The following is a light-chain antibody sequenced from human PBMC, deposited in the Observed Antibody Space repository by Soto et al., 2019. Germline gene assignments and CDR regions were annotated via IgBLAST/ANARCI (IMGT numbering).Light chain of an antibody. CDR1: SSDVGSFNF. Sequence: QSALTQPASVSGYPGQSITISCTRTSSDVGSFNFVSWYQQHPGKVPKVMIYEVSKRPSGVSDRFSGSKSGNTASLTISGLHAEDEADYYCCSDAGRSTYVFGTGTKLTVL. CDR2: EVS. V-gene: IGLV2-23*02. CDR3: CSDAGRSTYV. J-gene: IGLJ1*01.